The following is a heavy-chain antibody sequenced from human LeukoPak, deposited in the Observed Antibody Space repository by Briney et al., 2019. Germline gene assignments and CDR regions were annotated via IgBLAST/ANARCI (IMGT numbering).Heavy chain of an antibody. Sequence: PSETLSLTCAVYGGSFSGYYWSWICQPPGKGLEWIGEINHSGSTNYNPSLKSRVTISVDTSKNQFSLKLSSVTAADTAVYYCARRAYYYGSGSYYTYFDYWGQGTLVTVSS. CDR3: ARRAYYYGSGSYYTYFDY. CDR1: GGSFSGYY. J-gene: IGHJ4*02. D-gene: IGHD3-10*01. V-gene: IGHV4-34*01. CDR2: INHSGST.